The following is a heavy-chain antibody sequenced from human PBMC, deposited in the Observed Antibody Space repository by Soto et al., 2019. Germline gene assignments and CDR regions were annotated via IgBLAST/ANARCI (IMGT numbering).Heavy chain of an antibody. D-gene: IGHD1-20*01. Sequence: VQLVESGGGVVQPGRSLRLSCAASGFTFSSYGMHWVRQAPGKGLEWVAVISYDGSNKYYADSVKGRFTISRDNSKNTLYLQMNSLRAEDTAVYYCAKGYWRGMDVWGQGTTVTVSS. CDR3: AKGYWRGMDV. CDR2: ISYDGSNK. V-gene: IGHV3-30*18. J-gene: IGHJ6*02. CDR1: GFTFSSYG.